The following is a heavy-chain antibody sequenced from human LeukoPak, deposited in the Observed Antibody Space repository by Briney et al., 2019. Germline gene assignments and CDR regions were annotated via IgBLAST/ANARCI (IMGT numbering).Heavy chain of an antibody. CDR3: AKGYYDSSGYRPAYYYYGMDV. D-gene: IGHD3-22*01. Sequence: SVKVSCKASGGTFISYAVSWVRQAPGQGLEWMGGIIPIFGTANYAQKFQGRVTITADESTSTAYMELSSLRSEDTAVYYCAKGYYDSSGYRPAYYYYGMDVWGQGTTVTVFS. V-gene: IGHV1-69*13. CDR1: GGTFISYA. J-gene: IGHJ6*02. CDR2: IIPIFGTA.